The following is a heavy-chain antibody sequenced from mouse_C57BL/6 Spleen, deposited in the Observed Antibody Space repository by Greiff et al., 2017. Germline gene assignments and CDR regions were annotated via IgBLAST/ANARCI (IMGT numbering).Heavy chain of an antibody. Sequence: VQLQQPGAELVKPGASVKMSCKASGYTFTSYWITWVKQRPGQGLEWIGDIYPGSGSTKYNEKFKSKATLTVETSSSTAYLQLSSLTSEDSAVYYCARRECYPAWFAYWGQGTLVTVSA. CDR1: GYTFTSYW. CDR2: IYPGSGST. CDR3: ARRECYPAWFAY. J-gene: IGHJ3*01. D-gene: IGHD2-12*01. V-gene: IGHV1-55*01.